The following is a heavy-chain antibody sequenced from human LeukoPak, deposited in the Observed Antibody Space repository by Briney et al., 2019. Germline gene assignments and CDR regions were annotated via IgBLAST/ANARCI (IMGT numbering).Heavy chain of an antibody. Sequence: ASVKVSCKASGYTFTSYDINWVRQATGQGLEWMGWMNPNSGNTGYAQKFQGRVTMTRNTSISTAYTELSSLRSEDTAVYYCARGVGYCSGGSCYYTTVYNWFDPWGQGTLVTVSS. D-gene: IGHD2-15*01. CDR3: ARGVGYCSGGSCYYTTVYNWFDP. CDR1: GYTFTSYD. V-gene: IGHV1-8*01. J-gene: IGHJ5*02. CDR2: MNPNSGNT.